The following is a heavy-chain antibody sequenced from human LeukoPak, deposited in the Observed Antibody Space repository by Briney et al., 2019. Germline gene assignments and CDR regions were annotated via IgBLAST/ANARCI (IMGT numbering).Heavy chain of an antibody. CDR3: RSGEYSGYDFAY. Sequence: GGSLRLSCAASGFTVSSSYMVWVRQAPGKGLEYVSVLYSGGTTYFEDSVKGRSIITRENSNNTLYLQMNSLRDDDAAVYYSRSGEYSGYDFAYWGEGTLVTAS. J-gene: IGHJ4*02. CDR1: GFTVSSSY. V-gene: IGHV3-53*01. CDR2: LYSGGTT. D-gene: IGHD5-12*01.